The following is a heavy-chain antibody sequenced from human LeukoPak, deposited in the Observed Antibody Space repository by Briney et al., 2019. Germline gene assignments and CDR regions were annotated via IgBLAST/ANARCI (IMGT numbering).Heavy chain of an antibody. D-gene: IGHD6-13*01. CDR3: AGGVSLGY. CDR1: GFTFSSYS. Sequence: GGSLRLSCAASGFTFSSYSMNWVRQAPGKGLEWMSYINGRSSGIFYADSVKGRFTISRNNAKNLVYLQMNSLRDEETAVYYCAGGVSLGYWGRGTLVTVSS. CDR2: INGRSSGI. J-gene: IGHJ4*02. V-gene: IGHV3-48*02.